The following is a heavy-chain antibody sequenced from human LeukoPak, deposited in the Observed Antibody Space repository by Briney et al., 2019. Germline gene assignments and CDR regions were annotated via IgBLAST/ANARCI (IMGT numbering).Heavy chain of an antibody. CDR2: LDTDGSDT. V-gene: IGHV3-74*01. D-gene: IGHD2-2*01. Sequence: QSGGSLRLSCAASGFTFSNYWMHWVRQAPGKGLVWVSRLDTDGSDTSYADSVKGRFTISRDNAKNTLHLQMNNLRAEDTAMYYCARDRYPAAREFDYWGQGTLVTVSS. CDR1: GFTFSNYW. J-gene: IGHJ4*02. CDR3: ARDRYPAAREFDY.